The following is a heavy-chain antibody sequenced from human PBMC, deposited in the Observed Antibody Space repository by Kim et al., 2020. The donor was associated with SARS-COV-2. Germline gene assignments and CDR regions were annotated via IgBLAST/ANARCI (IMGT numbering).Heavy chain of an antibody. J-gene: IGHJ6*02. CDR3: ARDQGYPYFGVILYGQYGMDV. D-gene: IGHD3-3*01. V-gene: IGHV3-48*02. Sequence: RFTISRDNAKNSLYLQMNSLRDEDTAVYYCARDQGYPYFGVILYGQYGMDVWGQGTTVTVSS.